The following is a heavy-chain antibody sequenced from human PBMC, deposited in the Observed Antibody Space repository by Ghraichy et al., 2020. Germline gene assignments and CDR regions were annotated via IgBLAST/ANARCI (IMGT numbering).Heavy chain of an antibody. Sequence: GGSLRLSCEASGFTLGTYAMSWVRQVPGKGLDWVSSISGSGSKTYYADSLKGRITISRDNSKNILYLQMNSLRADDTALYYCAKGRGSAAFRPYCFDYWGQGILFTVSP. D-gene: IGHD1-1*01. CDR1: GFTLGTYA. J-gene: IGHJ4*02. CDR2: ISGSGSKT. V-gene: IGHV3-23*01. CDR3: AKGRGSAAFRPYCFDY.